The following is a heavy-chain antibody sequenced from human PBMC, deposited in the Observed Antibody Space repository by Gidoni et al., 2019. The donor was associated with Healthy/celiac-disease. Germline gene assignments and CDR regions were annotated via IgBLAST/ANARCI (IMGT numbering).Heavy chain of an antibody. Sequence: QLQLQESGPGLVKPSETLSLTCTVSGGSISSSSYYWGWIRQPPGKGLEWIGSIYYSGSTYYNPSLKSRVTISVDTSKNQFSLKLSSVTAADTAVYYCARHWSSIAARKRGYYFDYWGQGTLVTVSS. CDR3: ARHWSSIAARKRGYYFDY. V-gene: IGHV4-39*01. D-gene: IGHD6-6*01. J-gene: IGHJ4*02. CDR1: GGSISSSSYY. CDR2: IYYSGST.